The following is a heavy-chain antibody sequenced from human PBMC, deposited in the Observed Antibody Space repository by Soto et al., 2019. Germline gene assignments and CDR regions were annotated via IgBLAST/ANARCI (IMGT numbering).Heavy chain of an antibody. CDR3: ARDADYYDSSGYQPSDY. J-gene: IGHJ4*02. Sequence: GGSLRLSCAASGFTFSSYGMHWVRQAPGKGLEWVAVIWYDGSNKFYADSVKGRFTISRDNSKNTLYLQMNSLRAEDTAVYYCARDADYYDSSGYQPSDYWGQGTLVTVSS. CDR2: IWYDGSNK. CDR1: GFTFSSYG. D-gene: IGHD3-22*01. V-gene: IGHV3-33*01.